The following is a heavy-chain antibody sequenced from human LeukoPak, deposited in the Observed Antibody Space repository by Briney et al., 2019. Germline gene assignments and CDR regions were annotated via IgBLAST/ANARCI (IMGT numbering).Heavy chain of an antibody. V-gene: IGHV4-30-2*01. CDR1: GGSISSGGYS. J-gene: IGHJ5*02. Sequence: SQTLSLTCAVSGGSISSGGYSWSWIRQPPGKGLEWIGYIYHSGRTYYNPSLKSRVTISVDRSKTQFSLKLSSATAADTAVYYCARGYSRLNWFDPWGPGTLVTVSS. CDR2: IYHSGRT. D-gene: IGHD3-16*02. CDR3: ARGYSRLNWFDP.